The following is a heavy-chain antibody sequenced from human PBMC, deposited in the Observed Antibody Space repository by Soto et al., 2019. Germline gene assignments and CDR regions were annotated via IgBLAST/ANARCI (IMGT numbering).Heavy chain of an antibody. CDR1: GFTFNNYW. J-gene: IGHJ5*02. V-gene: IGHV3-74*01. Sequence: EVQLVESGGGLVQPGGSLRLSCAASGFTFNNYWMHWVRQAPGKGLMWVSRINPDGSRTTYADSVKGRFAISRDNAKNTLCRQMNSLRAEDTAVYYCARVKLGSYDWFDPWGQGTLVTVSS. D-gene: IGHD3-16*01. CDR2: INPDGSRT. CDR3: ARVKLGSYDWFDP.